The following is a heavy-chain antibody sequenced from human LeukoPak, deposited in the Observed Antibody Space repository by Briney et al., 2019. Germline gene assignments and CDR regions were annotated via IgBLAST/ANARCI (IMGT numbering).Heavy chain of an antibody. CDR3: ASSRYSSGWFDS. V-gene: IGHV1-18*01. J-gene: IGHJ5*01. Sequence: ASVTVSCKASGNTFTNYAFSWVRQAPGQGREWMGWISAYNGATKYAQKFQGRVTMTTDTSTTTAYMELRSLRSADTAVYFCASSRYSSGWFDSWGQGTLVTVSS. CDR1: GNTFTNYA. D-gene: IGHD6-19*01. CDR2: ISAYNGAT.